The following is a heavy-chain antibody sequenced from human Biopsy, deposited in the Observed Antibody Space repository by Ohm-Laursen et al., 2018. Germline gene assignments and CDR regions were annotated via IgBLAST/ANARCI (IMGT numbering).Heavy chain of an antibody. CDR3: VRGVDYYDPYHYYALDV. Sequence: SQTLSLTCEVYGKTFSDYYWSWICQPPGKGLEWIGQINHSGRANYNPSLKSRVTISVDTSKNQFSLKVRSVTAADTAVYYCVRGVDYYDPYHYYALDVWGQGTTVTVSS. V-gene: IGHV4-34*01. J-gene: IGHJ6*02. CDR2: INHSGRA. D-gene: IGHD3-22*01. CDR1: GKTFSDYY.